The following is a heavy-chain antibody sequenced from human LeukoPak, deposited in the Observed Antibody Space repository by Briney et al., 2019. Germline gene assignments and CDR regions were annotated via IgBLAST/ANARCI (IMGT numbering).Heavy chain of an antibody. CDR2: INPNSGGT. Sequence: ASVKVSCKASGYTFTGYYMHWVRQAPGQGLEWMGWINPNSGGTNYAQKFQGRVTMTRDTSISTAYMELSRLRSDDTAVYYCATAGYCSSTSCYLRDVYYYYYMDVWGKGTTVTVSS. CDR1: GYTFTGYY. V-gene: IGHV1-2*02. D-gene: IGHD2-2*01. J-gene: IGHJ6*03. CDR3: ATAGYCSSTSCYLRDVYYYYYMDV.